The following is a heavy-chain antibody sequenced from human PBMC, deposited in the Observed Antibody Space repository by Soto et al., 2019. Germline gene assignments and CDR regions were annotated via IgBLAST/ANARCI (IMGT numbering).Heavy chain of an antibody. CDR1: GGSISSGGYS. V-gene: IGHV4-30-2*01. CDR3: AREVCSTTSCPSGYYFDY. CDR2: IYHSGST. Sequence: SETLSLTCAVSGGSISSGGYSWSWIRQPPGKGLEWIGYIYHSGSTNYNPSLKSRVTISVDTSKNQFSLKLSSVTAADTAVYYCAREVCSTTSCPSGYYFDYWGQGTLVTVSS. J-gene: IGHJ4*02. D-gene: IGHD2-2*01.